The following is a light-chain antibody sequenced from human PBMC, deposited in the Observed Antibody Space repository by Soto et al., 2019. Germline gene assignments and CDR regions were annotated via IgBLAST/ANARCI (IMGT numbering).Light chain of an antibody. J-gene: IGLJ3*02. CDR2: EGT. CDR1: SSDVGAYNL. V-gene: IGLV2-23*01. CDR3: CSYAGSRTFV. Sequence: QSALTQPASVSGSPGQSITVSCTGTSSDVGAYNLVSWYQQHPGKAPRLIIYEGTKRPSGISDRFSGSKSDNTASLTISGLPAEDEAHYHCCSYAGSRTFVFGGGTKLTVL.